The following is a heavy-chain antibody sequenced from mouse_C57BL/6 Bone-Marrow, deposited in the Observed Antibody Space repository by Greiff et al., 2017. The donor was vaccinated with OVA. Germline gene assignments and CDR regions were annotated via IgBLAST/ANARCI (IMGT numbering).Heavy chain of an antibody. CDR2: LSDGGSYT. Sequence: EVKLVESGGGLVKPGGSLKLSCAASGFTFSSYAMSWVRQTPEKRLEWVATLSDGGSYTYYPDNVKGRFTISRDNAKNNLYLQMSHLKSEDTAMYYCARGPGFAYWGQGTLVTVSA. CDR3: ARGPGFAY. V-gene: IGHV5-4*03. J-gene: IGHJ3*01. CDR1: GFTFSSYA.